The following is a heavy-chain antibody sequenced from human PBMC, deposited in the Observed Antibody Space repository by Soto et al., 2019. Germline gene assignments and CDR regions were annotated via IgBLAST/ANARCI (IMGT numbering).Heavy chain of an antibody. J-gene: IGHJ6*02. CDR3: ARVPTTVTTPGMDV. V-gene: IGHV3-74*01. Sequence: GGSLRLSCAASGFTLSSYWMHWVRQAPGEGLRWVSRMNPDGSTTSYADSVKGRFTISRDNAKNTLYLQMNSLRVEDTAVYYCARVPTTVTTPGMDVWGQGTTVTVSS. CDR1: GFTLSSYW. CDR2: MNPDGSTT. D-gene: IGHD4-4*01.